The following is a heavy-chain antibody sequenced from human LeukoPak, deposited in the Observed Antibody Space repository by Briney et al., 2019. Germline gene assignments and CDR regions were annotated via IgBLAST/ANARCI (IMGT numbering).Heavy chain of an antibody. Sequence: GGSLRLSCAASGFTFSSYSMNWVRQAPGKGLEWVSYISSGSSTIYYADSVKGRFTISRDNAKNSLYLQMNSLRAEDTAVYYCARAGWELLYWGQGTLVTVSS. CDR3: ARAGWELLY. CDR2: ISSGSSTI. CDR1: GFTFSSYS. V-gene: IGHV3-48*01. J-gene: IGHJ4*02. D-gene: IGHD1-26*01.